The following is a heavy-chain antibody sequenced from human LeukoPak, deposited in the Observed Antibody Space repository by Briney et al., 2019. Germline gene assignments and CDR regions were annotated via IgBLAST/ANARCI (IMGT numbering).Heavy chain of an antibody. CDR2: IRYDGSNK. Sequence: GGSLRLSCAASGFTFSSFGMHWVRQAPGKGLEWVAVIRYDGSNKFYADSVKGRVTISRDLSKSTLYLQMNLLSADHTAVYFCAKDHADIVLLPSAHIDSWGQGTLVTVSS. J-gene: IGHJ4*02. V-gene: IGHV3-30*02. CDR3: AKDHADIVLLPSAHIDS. D-gene: IGHD2-8*01. CDR1: GFTFSSFG.